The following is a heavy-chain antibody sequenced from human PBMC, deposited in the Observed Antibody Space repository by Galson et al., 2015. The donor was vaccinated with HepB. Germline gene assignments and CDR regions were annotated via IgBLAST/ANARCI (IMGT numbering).Heavy chain of an antibody. D-gene: IGHD1-14*01. CDR3: ARNPSSYYYYGMDV. CDR2: ISSSSSTI. J-gene: IGHJ6*02. CDR1: GFTFSSYS. V-gene: IGHV3-48*04. Sequence: SLRLSCAASGFTFSSYSMNWVRQAPGKGLEWVSYISSSSSTIYYADSVKGRFTISRDNAKNSLYLQMNSLRAEDTAVYYCARNPSSYYYYGMDVRGQGTTVTVSS.